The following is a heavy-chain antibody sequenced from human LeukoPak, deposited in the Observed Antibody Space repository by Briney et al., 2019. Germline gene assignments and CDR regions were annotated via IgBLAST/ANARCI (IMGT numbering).Heavy chain of an antibody. CDR3: ATVVVRGVIIGAGAFDI. CDR1: GYTFTGYY. D-gene: IGHD3-10*01. Sequence: ASVKVSCKASGYTFTGYYMHWVRQAPGKGLEWMGGFDPEDGETIYAQKFQGRVTMTEDTSTDTAYMELSSLRSEDTAVYYCATVVVRGVIIGAGAFDIWGQGTMVTVSS. V-gene: IGHV1-24*01. J-gene: IGHJ3*02. CDR2: FDPEDGET.